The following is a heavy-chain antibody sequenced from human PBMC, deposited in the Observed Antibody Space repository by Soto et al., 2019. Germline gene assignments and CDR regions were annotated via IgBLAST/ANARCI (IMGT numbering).Heavy chain of an antibody. CDR3: ARAPRDLSLGSSWSGNFDY. J-gene: IGHJ4*02. CDR1: GDSVSSNSAA. D-gene: IGHD6-13*01. Sequence: PSQTLSLTCAISGDSVSSNSAAWNWIRQSPSRGLEWLGRTYYRSKWYNDYAVSVKSRITINPDTSKNQFSLQLNSVTPEDTAVYYCARAPRDLSLGSSWSGNFDYWGQGTLVTVSS. V-gene: IGHV6-1*01. CDR2: TYYRSKWYN.